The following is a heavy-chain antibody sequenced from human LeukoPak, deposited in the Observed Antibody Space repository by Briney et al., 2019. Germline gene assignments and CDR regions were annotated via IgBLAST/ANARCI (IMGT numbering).Heavy chain of an antibody. CDR3: ARGGAVAGILKY. V-gene: IGHV4-59*01. J-gene: IGHJ4*02. CDR1: AVSISSYY. Sequence: SETLSLTCTVSAVSISSYYWSWIRQPPRKGLEWIGYISYSGSTNYNPSLKSRVTISMDTSNSQFSLKLNSVTAADTALYYCARGGAVAGILKYWGQGTLVTVSS. D-gene: IGHD6-19*01. CDR2: ISYSGST.